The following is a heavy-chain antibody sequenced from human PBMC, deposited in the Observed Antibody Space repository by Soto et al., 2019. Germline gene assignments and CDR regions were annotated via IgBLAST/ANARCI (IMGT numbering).Heavy chain of an antibody. CDR1: SAPVSSTTYT. Sequence: QLQLQESGPGLVKPSETLSLTCTVSSAPVSSTTYTWGWIRQPPGKGLEWVASAYYGGRSYYNPSPNSSVTISLDTSKNQFSLTMTSVTAADTPVYYSARLNGYCIRGSCHGHYAMDVWGQGTTVTVSS. J-gene: IGHJ6*02. CDR3: ARLNGYCIRGSCHGHYAMDV. D-gene: IGHD2-15*01. V-gene: IGHV4-39*01. CDR2: AYYGGRS.